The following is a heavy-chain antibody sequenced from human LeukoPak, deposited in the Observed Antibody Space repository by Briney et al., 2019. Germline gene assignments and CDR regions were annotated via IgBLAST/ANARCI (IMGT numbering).Heavy chain of an antibody. CDR1: GGSFSGYY. Sequence: PSETLSLTCAVYGGSFSGYYWSWIRQPPGKGLEWIGEINHSGSTNYNPSLKSRVTISLNTSKNQFSLKVTSVTAADTAVYFCAREDYGGNALLWGQGTLVTVSS. D-gene: IGHD4-23*01. J-gene: IGHJ4*02. V-gene: IGHV4-34*01. CDR2: INHSGST. CDR3: AREDYGGNALL.